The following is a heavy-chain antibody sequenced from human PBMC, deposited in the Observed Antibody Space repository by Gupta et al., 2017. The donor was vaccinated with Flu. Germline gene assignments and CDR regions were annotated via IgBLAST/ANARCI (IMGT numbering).Heavy chain of an antibody. J-gene: IGHJ6*02. D-gene: IGHD3-22*01. CDR3: ARALLRYYYYYGMDV. CDR2: IYHSGST. CDR1: GYSISRGYY. Sequence: QVQLQESGPGLVKPSATLSLTCAVSGYSISRGYYWGWIRQPPGKGLEWIGSIYHSGSTYYNPSLKSRVTISVDTSKNQFSLKLSSVTAADTAVYYCARALLRYYYYYGMDVWGQGTTVTVSS. V-gene: IGHV4-38-2*01.